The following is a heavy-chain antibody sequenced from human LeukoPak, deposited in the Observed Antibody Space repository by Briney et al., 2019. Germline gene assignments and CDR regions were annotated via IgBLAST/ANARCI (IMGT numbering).Heavy chain of an antibody. J-gene: IGHJ4*02. CDR1: GGSVDGGLYY. D-gene: IGHD1-26*01. V-gene: IGHV4-61*01. CDR3: ARGWASRSYYNY. Sequence: PSETLSLTCTVSGGSVDGGLYYWNWIRQPPGKGLEWIGSISYSESSTYNPSLKSRVTISVDTSKNQFSLNLRPVSAADTAVYYCARGWASRSYYNYWGQGTLVTVSS. CDR2: ISYSESS.